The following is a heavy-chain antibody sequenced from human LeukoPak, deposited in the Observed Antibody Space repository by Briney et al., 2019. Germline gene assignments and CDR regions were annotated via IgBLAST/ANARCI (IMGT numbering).Heavy chain of an antibody. D-gene: IGHD3-22*01. J-gene: IGHJ4*02. CDR1: GGSISSSTYY. CDR2: IYTSGST. CDR3: ARDTYYYDSSGFLRFDY. V-gene: IGHV4-61*02. Sequence: PSETLSLTCTVSGGSISSSTYYWSWIRQPAGKGLEWIGRIYTSGSTNYNPSLKSRVTMSVDTSKNQFSLKLSSVTAADTAVYYCARDTYYYDSSGFLRFDYWGQGTLVTVSS.